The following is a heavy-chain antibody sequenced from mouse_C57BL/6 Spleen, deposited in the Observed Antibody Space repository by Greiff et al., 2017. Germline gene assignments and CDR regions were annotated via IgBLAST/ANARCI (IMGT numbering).Heavy chain of an antibody. CDR2: SRNKANDYTT. V-gene: IGHV7-1*01. CDR3: ARALYYYGSSPYWYFDV. D-gene: IGHD1-1*01. Sequence: EVMLVESGGGLVQSGRSLRLSCATSGFTFSDFYMEWVRQAPGKGLEWIAASRNKANDYTTEYSASVKGRFIVSRDTSQSILYLQMNALRAEDTAIYYCARALYYYGSSPYWYFDVWGTGTTVTVSS. J-gene: IGHJ1*03. CDR1: GFTFSDFY.